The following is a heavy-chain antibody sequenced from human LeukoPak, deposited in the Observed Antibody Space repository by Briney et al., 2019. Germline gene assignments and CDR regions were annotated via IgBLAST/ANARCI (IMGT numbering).Heavy chain of an antibody. D-gene: IGHD3-22*01. CDR1: GFTFSSYG. Sequence: GGSLRLSCAASGFTFSSYGMQWVRQAPGKGLEWVAVIWYDGSNKYYADSVKGRFTISRDNSKNTLYLQMNSLRAEDTAVYYCAKDHDPYYYDSSGYPLDYWGQGTLVTVSS. J-gene: IGHJ4*02. CDR3: AKDHDPYYYDSSGYPLDY. V-gene: IGHV3-33*06. CDR2: IWYDGSNK.